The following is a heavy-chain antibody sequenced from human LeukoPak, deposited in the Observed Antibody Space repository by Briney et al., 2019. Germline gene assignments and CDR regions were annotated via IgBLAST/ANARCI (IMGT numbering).Heavy chain of an antibody. V-gene: IGHV3-23*01. CDR1: GFTFNNYA. D-gene: IGHD3-3*01. CDR2: ISGSGGGT. CDR3: AKETDFWSGYYIDY. J-gene: IGHJ4*02. Sequence: GGSLRLSCAVSGFTFNNYAMSWVRQAPGKGLEWVSGISGSGGGTSYADSVKGRLTVSRDNSKNTLYLQMNSLRAEDTAVYYCAKETDFWSGYYIDYWGQGTLVTVSS.